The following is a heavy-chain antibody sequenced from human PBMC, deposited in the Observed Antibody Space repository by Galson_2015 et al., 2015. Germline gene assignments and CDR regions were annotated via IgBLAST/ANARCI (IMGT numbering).Heavy chain of an antibody. Sequence: SETLSLTCTVSGGPIHSATYYWGWIRQPPGKGLEWIAIVYYTGSTYYNPSLKSRVSISVDTSKNQFSLKLNSATAADTAVYPCASYYSSSWNLGMGYFVYWGQGTLSPSPQ. CDR3: ASYYSSSWNLGMGYFVY. CDR2: VYYTGST. CDR1: GGPIHSATYY. V-gene: IGHV4-39*01. D-gene: IGHD6-6*01. J-gene: IGHJ4*02.